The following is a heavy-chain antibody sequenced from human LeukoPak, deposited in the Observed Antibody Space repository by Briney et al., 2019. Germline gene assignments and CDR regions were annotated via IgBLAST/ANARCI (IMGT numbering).Heavy chain of an antibody. CDR2: INPNSGGT. J-gene: IGHJ4*02. CDR1: GYTFTGYY. D-gene: IGHD4-11*01. CDR3: ATEPSADYSDYAEFY. Sequence: ASVKVSCKASGYTFTGYYMHWVRQAPGQGLEWMGWINPNSGGTNYAQKFQGRVTMTRDTSISTAYMALSRLRSDDTAAYYCATEPSADYSDYAEFYWGQGTLVTVSS. V-gene: IGHV1-2*02.